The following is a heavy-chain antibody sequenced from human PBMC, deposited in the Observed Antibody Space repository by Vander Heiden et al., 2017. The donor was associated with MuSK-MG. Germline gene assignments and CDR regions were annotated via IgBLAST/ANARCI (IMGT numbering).Heavy chain of an antibody. CDR2: ISSSSSTI. Sequence: EVQLVESGGGLVQPGGSLRLSCAASGFTFSSDRMNWVRQAPGKGLEWVSYISSSSSTIYYADSVKGRFTISRDNAKNSLYLQMNSLRAEDTAVYYCARTTYYYDSSGYYLSWFDPWGQGTLVTVSS. J-gene: IGHJ5*02. CDR3: ARTTYYYDSSGYYLSWFDP. CDR1: GFTFSSDR. V-gene: IGHV3-48*01. D-gene: IGHD3-22*01.